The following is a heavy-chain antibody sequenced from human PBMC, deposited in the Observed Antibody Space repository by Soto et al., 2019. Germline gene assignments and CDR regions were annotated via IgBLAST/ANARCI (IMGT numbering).Heavy chain of an antibody. CDR3: ARAFWRSGAPSNFDY. CDR1: GFTFSSYE. V-gene: IGHV3-48*03. CDR2: ISSSGSTI. Sequence: QPGGSLRLSCAASGFTFSSYEMNWVRQAPGKGLEWVSYISSSGSTIYYADSVKGRFTISRDNAKNSLYLQMNSLRAEDTAVYYCARAFWRSGAPSNFDYWGQGTLVTVSS. J-gene: IGHJ4*02. D-gene: IGHD3-10*01.